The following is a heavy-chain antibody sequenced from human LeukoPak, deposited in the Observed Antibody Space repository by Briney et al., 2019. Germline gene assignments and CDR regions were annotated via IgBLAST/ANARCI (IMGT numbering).Heavy chain of an antibody. CDR3: AIMHGYYDGSGYWVQ. D-gene: IGHD3-22*01. J-gene: IGHJ4*02. V-gene: IGHV3-30*12. Sequence: PGRSLRLFCAASGFTFSSYGMHWVRQAPGKGLEGVAVISYDGSNKYYADSVKGRFTISRDNSKNTLYLQMNSLRDEDTAVYYCAIMHGYYDGSGYWVQWGQGTLVTVSS. CDR1: GFTFSSYG. CDR2: ISYDGSNK.